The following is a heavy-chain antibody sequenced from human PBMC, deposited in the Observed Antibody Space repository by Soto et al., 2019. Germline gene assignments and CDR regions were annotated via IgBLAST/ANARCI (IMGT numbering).Heavy chain of an antibody. CDR3: AHRPPPRDYVWGSYRWLGWLDP. CDR2: IYWNDDK. V-gene: IGHV2-5*01. CDR1: GFSLSTSGVG. D-gene: IGHD3-16*02. J-gene: IGHJ5*02. Sequence: QITLKESGPTLVKPTQTLTLTCTFSGFSLSTSGVGVGWIRQPPGKALEWLALIYWNDDKRYSPSLKSRLTITKDTSKNQVVLTMTNMDPVDTATYYCAHRPPPRDYVWGSYRWLGWLDPWGQGTLVTVSS.